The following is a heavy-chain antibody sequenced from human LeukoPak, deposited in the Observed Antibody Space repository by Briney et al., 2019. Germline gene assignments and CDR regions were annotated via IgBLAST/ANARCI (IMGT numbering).Heavy chain of an antibody. CDR3: ARDRHIAAAVYYYYMDV. V-gene: IGHV1-18*01. J-gene: IGHJ6*03. D-gene: IGHD6-13*01. CDR1: GYTFTSYI. Sequence: ASVKVSCKASGYTFTSYIVSWVRQAPGQGLEWMGWINAYNGNTDYAQRVQGRVTMTTDTSTSTAYMELRSLRSDDTAVYYCARDRHIAAAVYYYYMDVWGKGTPVTVSS. CDR2: INAYNGNT.